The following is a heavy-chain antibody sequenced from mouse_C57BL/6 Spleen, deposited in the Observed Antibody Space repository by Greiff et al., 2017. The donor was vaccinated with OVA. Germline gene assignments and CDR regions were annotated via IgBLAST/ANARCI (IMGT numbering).Heavy chain of an antibody. CDR2: ISSGSSTI. D-gene: IGHD2-4*01. V-gene: IGHV5-17*01. Sequence: DVKLQESGGGLVKPGGSLKLSCAASGFTFSDYGMHWVRQAPEKGLEWVAYISSGSSTIYYADTVKGRFTISRDNAKNTLFLQMTSLRSEDTAMYYCARARDYHYYAMDYWGQGTSVTVSS. CDR1: GFTFSDYG. CDR3: ARARDYHYYAMDY. J-gene: IGHJ4*01.